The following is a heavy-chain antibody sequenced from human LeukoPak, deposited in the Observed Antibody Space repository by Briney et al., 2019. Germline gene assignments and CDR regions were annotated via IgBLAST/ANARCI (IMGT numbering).Heavy chain of an antibody. CDR1: GGSFSDYY. D-gene: IGHD1-14*01. CDR2: INHSGST. J-gene: IGHJ5*02. CDR3: ARGEPPGKWFDP. V-gene: IGHV4-34*01. Sequence: PSETLSLTCAVYGGSFSDYYWSWIRQPPGKGLEWIGEINHSGSTNYNPSLKSRVTISVDTSKNQFSLKMSSVTVADTAVYYCARGEPPGKWFDPWGQGTLVTVSS.